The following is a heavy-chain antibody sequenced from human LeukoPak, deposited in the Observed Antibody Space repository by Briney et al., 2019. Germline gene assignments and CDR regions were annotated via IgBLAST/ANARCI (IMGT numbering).Heavy chain of an antibody. CDR2: ISSSSSYI. J-gene: IGHJ4*02. V-gene: IGHV3-21*01. Sequence: PGGSLRLSCAASGFTFSSYSMNWVRQAPGKGLEWVSSISSSSSYIYYADSVKGRFTISRDNAKNSLYLQMNSLRAEDTAVYYCARGVRGVIIREVDYWGQGTLVTVSS. D-gene: IGHD3-10*01. CDR3: ARGVRGVIIREVDY. CDR1: GFTFSSYS.